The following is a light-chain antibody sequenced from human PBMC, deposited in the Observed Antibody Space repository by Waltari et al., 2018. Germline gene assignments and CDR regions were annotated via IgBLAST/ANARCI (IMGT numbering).Light chain of an antibody. J-gene: IGKJ2*01. CDR1: QSITRY. Sequence: DIQMTQSPSSLSASVGDRVTITCRASQSITRYLHWYQQKPGEAPKLLIYTTSTLQSDIPARFSGSGSGTDFTLTISSLQPEDFATYDCQQSFNTPRTFGRGTKLEIK. CDR3: QQSFNTPRT. V-gene: IGKV1-39*01. CDR2: TTS.